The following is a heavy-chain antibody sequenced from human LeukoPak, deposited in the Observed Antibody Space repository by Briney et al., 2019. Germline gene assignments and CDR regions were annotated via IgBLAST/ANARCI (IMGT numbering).Heavy chain of an antibody. D-gene: IGHD4/OR15-4a*01. CDR3: ARGGASWFDP. J-gene: IGHJ5*02. CDR2: IYYSGNT. Sequence: SETVSLTCSVSGGSISSYYWSWIRQPPGKGLEWIGYIYYSGNTNYNPSHKSRVTMSVDTSKHQFSLKLTSVTAADTAVYYCARGGASWFDPWGQGTL. V-gene: IGHV4-59*12. CDR1: GGSISSYY.